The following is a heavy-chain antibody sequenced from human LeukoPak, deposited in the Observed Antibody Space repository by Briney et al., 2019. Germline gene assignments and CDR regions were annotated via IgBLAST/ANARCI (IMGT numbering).Heavy chain of an antibody. D-gene: IGHD6-19*01. Sequence: SVKVSCKASGGTFSSYAISWVRQAPGQGLEWMGGIIPIFGTANYAQKFQGRVTITADESTSTAYMELSSLRSEDTAVYYCARIPAPQQWLPKGNYYYYGMDVWGQGTTVTVSS. CDR2: IIPIFGTA. CDR3: ARIPAPQQWLPKGNYYYYGMDV. CDR1: GGTFSSYA. V-gene: IGHV1-69*13. J-gene: IGHJ6*02.